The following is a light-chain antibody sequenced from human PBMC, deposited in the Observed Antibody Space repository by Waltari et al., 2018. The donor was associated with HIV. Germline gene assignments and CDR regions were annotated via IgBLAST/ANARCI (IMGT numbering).Light chain of an antibody. J-gene: IGKJ4*01. V-gene: IGKV3-15*01. CDR2: GAS. CDR1: QSISNN. Sequence: EIVMTQSPVTLSVSPGDRASLSCRASQSISNNLAWYQHKPGQAPRLLIYGASTRATGIPARFSGSGSGTDFTLSISSLQSEDFAVYYCQQYNKWPPLTFGGGTEVEIK. CDR3: QQYNKWPPLT.